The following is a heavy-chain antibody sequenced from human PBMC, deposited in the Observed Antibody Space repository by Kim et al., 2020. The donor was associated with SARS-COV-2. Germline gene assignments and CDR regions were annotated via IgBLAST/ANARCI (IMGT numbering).Heavy chain of an antibody. CDR1: GGSISSGGYY. CDR3: ARVYGSGSYYRHSVEPPYPAWFDP. J-gene: IGHJ5*02. D-gene: IGHD3-10*01. V-gene: IGHV4-31*03. CDR2: IYYSGST. Sequence: SETLSLTCTVSGGSISSGGYYWSWIRQHPGKGLEWIGYIYYSGSTYYNPSLKSRVTMSVDTSKNQFSLKLSSVTAADTAVYYCARVYGSGSYYRHSVEPPYPAWFDPWGQGTLVTVSS.